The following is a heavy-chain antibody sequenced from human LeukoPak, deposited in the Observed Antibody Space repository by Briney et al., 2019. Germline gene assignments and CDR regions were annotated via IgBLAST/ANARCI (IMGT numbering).Heavy chain of an antibody. CDR3: ARTGYLGIDY. V-gene: IGHV4-39*01. J-gene: IGHJ4*02. CDR2: IYYSGST. Sequence: SETLSLTCAVSGGSISSSTYYWGWIRQPPGKGLEWIGSIYYSGSTYYNPSLKSRVTISVDTSKNQLSLKLSSVTAADTAVFYCARTGYLGIDYWGQGTLVTVSS. D-gene: IGHD5-12*01. CDR1: GGSISSSTYY.